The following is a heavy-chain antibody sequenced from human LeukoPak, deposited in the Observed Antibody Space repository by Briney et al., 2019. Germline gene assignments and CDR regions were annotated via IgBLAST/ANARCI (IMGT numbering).Heavy chain of an antibody. CDR1: GGSISSSSSY. V-gene: IGHV4-39*07. CDR2: IYYSGST. J-gene: IGHJ2*01. CDR3: ARGGPYGGNSGWYFDL. D-gene: IGHD4-23*01. Sequence: SETLSLTCTVSGGSISSSSSYWGWIRQPPGKGLEWIGSIYYSGSTYYNPSLKSRVTISVDTSKNQLSLKLSSVTAADTAVYYCARGGPYGGNSGWYFDLWGRGTLVTVSS.